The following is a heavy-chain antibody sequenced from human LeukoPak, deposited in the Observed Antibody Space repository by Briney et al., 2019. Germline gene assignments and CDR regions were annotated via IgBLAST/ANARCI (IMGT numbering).Heavy chain of an antibody. D-gene: IGHD3-3*01. Sequence: GGSLRLSCAASGFTFSSTLMHWVRQGPGKGLVWVSHISSDGRSTRYADSVKGRFTISRDNAKNTLYLHMNSLRAEDTAVYYCARGGYYSVYWGQGTLVTVSS. CDR3: ARGGYYSVY. CDR2: ISSDGRST. CDR1: GFTFSSTL. J-gene: IGHJ4*02. V-gene: IGHV3-74*01.